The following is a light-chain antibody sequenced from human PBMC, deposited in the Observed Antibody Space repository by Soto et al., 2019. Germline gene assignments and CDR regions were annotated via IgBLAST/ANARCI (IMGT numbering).Light chain of an antibody. V-gene: IGKV3-11*01. J-gene: IGKJ4*01. CDR2: DAS. Sequence: IVLTQSPATLSLSPGERAPLSYRASHSVSSYLAWYQQKPGQAPRLLIYDASNRATGIPARFSGSGSGTDFTLTISCLQSEDFATYYCQQYYSFPLTFGRGTKVDIK. CDR1: HSVSSY. CDR3: QQYYSFPLT.